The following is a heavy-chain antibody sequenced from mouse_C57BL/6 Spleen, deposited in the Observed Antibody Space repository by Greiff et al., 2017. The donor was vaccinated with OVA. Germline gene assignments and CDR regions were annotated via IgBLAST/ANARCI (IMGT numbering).Heavy chain of an antibody. CDR3: AKGVYDYDGAYAMDY. CDR2: ISYDGSN. D-gene: IGHD2-4*01. CDR1: GYSITSGYY. Sequence: EVKVEESGPGLVKPSQSLSLTCSVTGYSITSGYYWNWIRQFPGNKLEWMGYISYDGSNNYNPSLKNRISITRDTSKNQFFLKLNSVTTEDTATYYCAKGVYDYDGAYAMDYWGQGTSVTVSS. J-gene: IGHJ4*01. V-gene: IGHV3-6*01.